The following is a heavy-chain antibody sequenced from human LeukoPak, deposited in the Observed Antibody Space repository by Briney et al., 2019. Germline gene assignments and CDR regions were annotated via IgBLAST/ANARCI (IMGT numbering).Heavy chain of an antibody. J-gene: IGHJ3*02. D-gene: IGHD6-6*01. Sequence: PGGSLRLSCAASGFNVSSNLMSWVRQAPGKGLEWVSVIYSGGSTYYADSVKGRFTISRDNSKNTLYLQMNSLSAEDTAVYYCAREPLEYSSSEDAFDIWGQGRMVTVSS. V-gene: IGHV3-53*01. CDR2: IYSGGST. CDR1: GFNVSSNL. CDR3: AREPLEYSSSEDAFDI.